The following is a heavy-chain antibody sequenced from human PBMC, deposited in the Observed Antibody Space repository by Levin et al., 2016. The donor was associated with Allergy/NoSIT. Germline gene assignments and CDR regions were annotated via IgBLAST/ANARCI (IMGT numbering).Heavy chain of an antibody. CDR3: ARHGLPITDAFDV. D-gene: IGHD2-2*01. V-gene: IGHV4-59*08. CDR2: IYYIGST. J-gene: IGHJ3*01. Sequence: SETLSLTCTVSGASISSYYWSWIRQPPGKGLEWIGHIYYIGSTNYSPSLKSRVTISLDTSKNQFSLNLSSVTAADTAVYYCARHGLPITDAFDVWGQGAVVTVSS. CDR1: GASISSYY.